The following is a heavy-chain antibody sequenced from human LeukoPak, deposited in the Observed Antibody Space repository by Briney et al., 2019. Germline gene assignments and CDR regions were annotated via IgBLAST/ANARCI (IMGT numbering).Heavy chain of an antibody. CDR1: GGSFSGYY. D-gene: IGHD3-16*02. V-gene: IGHV4-34*01. CDR2: INHSGST. J-gene: IGHJ4*02. Sequence: SETLSLTCAVYGGSFSGYYWSWIRQPPGKGLEWIGEINHSGSTNYNPSLKSRVTISVDTSKNQFSLKLSSVTAADTAVYYCARVYYDYVWGSYRYDQKFDYWGQGTLVTVSS. CDR3: ARVYYDYVWGSYRYDQKFDY.